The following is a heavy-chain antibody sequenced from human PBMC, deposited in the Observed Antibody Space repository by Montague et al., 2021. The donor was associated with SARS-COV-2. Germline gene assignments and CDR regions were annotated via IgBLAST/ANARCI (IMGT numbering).Heavy chain of an antibody. J-gene: IGHJ3*02. CDR3: TRDYRSIVGDGLEI. CDR2: ISTSAYTT. Sequence: SLRLSCAASGFTFSNYDMNWVRQAPGKGPEWISYISTSAYTTSYAGSVKGRFTISRDNGKNSLFLQMNSLRVEGTAVYYCTRDYRSIVGDGLEIWGQGTKVTVSS. D-gene: IGHD3-16*02. CDR1: GFTFSNYD. V-gene: IGHV3-48*03.